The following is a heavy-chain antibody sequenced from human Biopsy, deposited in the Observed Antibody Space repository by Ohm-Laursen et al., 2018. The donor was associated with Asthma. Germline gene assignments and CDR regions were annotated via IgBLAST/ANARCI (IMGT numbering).Heavy chain of an antibody. CDR1: GFTFSSYG. CDR3: ARISICRTTTCYSYFSYSMDV. J-gene: IGHJ6*02. D-gene: IGHD2-2*01. V-gene: IGHV3-30*03. Sequence: SLRLSCAASGFTFSSYGVHWVRQAPGKGLEWVAVISYDGSNKYYADSVRGRFTISRDNSNTVFLQMNSLRAEDTAVYYCARISICRTTTCYSYFSYSMDVWGQGTTVTVSS. CDR2: ISYDGSNK.